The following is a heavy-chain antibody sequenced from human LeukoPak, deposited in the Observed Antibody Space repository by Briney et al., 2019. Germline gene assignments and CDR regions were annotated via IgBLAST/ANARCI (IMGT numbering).Heavy chain of an antibody. D-gene: IGHD6-6*01. CDR3: AKDPFRARIAAPDY. CDR2: IDGSGGNT. J-gene: IGHJ4*02. Sequence: PGGSLRLSCAASGFTFSSYAMSWVRQTPGKGLEWVSAIDGSGGNTYYADSVEGRFTISRDNSKNTLYLQMNTLRAEDTAVYYCAKDPFRARIAAPDYWGQGTLVTVSS. V-gene: IGHV3-23*01. CDR1: GFTFSSYA.